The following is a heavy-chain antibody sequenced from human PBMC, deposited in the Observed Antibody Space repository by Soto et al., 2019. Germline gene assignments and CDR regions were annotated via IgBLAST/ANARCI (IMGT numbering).Heavy chain of an antibody. CDR3: AKEGSSGLYYFDY. CDR2: ISGSGGSP. CDR1: GFTFINYA. J-gene: IGHJ4*02. D-gene: IGHD6-19*01. Sequence: GGSLRLSCSASGFTFINYAMSWVRQAPGKGLEWVSTISGSGGSPYYADSVKGRFTISRDNSKNTLYLQMNSLRAGDSAIYYCAKEGSSGLYYFDYWGQGTLVTVSS. V-gene: IGHV3-23*01.